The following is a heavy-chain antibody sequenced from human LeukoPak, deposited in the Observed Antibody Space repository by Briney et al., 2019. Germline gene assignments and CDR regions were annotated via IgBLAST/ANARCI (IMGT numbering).Heavy chain of an antibody. CDR3: ATSVTGYSSPFYY. J-gene: IGHJ4*02. CDR1: GFNFNSYD. V-gene: IGHV3-30*02. Sequence: GGSLRLSCAASGFNFNSYDMQWVRQSPGKGLEWVTFIRYDGSEKYYVHSVDGQFTIPRDNSKNTLYLQMNSLRAEYTAVYYCATSVTGYSSPFYYWGQGTLVTVSP. CDR2: IRYDGSEK. D-gene: IGHD6-13*01.